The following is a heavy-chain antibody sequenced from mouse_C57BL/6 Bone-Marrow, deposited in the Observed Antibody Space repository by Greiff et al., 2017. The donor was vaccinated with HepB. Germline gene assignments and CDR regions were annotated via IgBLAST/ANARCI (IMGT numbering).Heavy chain of an antibody. Sequence: EVKLMESGGGLVKPGGSLKLSCAASGFTFSSYAMSWVRQTPEKRLEWVATISDGGSYTYYPDNVKGRFTISRDNAKNNLYLQMSHLKSEDTAMYYCGRHYGSSSFAYWGQGTLVTVSA. CDR1: GFTFSSYA. J-gene: IGHJ3*01. CDR3: GRHYGSSSFAY. V-gene: IGHV5-4*03. D-gene: IGHD1-1*01. CDR2: ISDGGSYT.